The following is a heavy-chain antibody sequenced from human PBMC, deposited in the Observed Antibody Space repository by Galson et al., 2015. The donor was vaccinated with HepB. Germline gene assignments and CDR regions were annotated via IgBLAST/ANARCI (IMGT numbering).Heavy chain of an antibody. V-gene: IGHV3-21*01. CDR3: ARDLGTSRRAYDI. CDR2: IDIGNTFI. J-gene: IGHJ3*02. D-gene: IGHD1-1*01. Sequence: SLRLSCAASGFTLSTYNMNWVRQAPGKGPEWVSFIDIGNTFIKYTVSVKGRFTISRDDAKNSLYLQMSSLRAEDTALYYCARDLGTSRRAYDIWGQGTLVTVSS. CDR1: GFTLSTYN.